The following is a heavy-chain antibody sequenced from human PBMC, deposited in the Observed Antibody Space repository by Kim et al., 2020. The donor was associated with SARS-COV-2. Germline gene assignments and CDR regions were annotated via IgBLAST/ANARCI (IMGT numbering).Heavy chain of an antibody. CDR3: ARDELRPSGSPGFDY. D-gene: IGHD6-19*01. Sequence: KFQGRVTITRDTSASTAYMELSSLRSEDTAVYYCARDELRPSGSPGFDYWGQGTLVTVSS. J-gene: IGHJ4*02. V-gene: IGHV1-3*01.